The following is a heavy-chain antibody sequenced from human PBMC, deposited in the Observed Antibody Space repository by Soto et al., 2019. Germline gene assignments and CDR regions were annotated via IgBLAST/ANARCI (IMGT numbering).Heavy chain of an antibody. J-gene: IGHJ4*02. D-gene: IGHD1-26*01. CDR1: GYTFSAYY. CDR3: MGGGWGDSPMDY. V-gene: IGHV1-2*02. CDR2: INPSNEIT. Sequence: QVYLLQSGAEVKKVGASVKVSCKTSGYTFSAYYVHWARRAPGRGFQWLGWINPSNEITTFSEFFQGRITMTRDKSTNTVHMELNRLTSDDTAVYYCMGGGWGDSPMDYWGQVTQVTVSS.